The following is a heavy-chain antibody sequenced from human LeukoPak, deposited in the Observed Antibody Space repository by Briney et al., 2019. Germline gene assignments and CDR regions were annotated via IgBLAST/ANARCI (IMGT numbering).Heavy chain of an antibody. J-gene: IGHJ4*02. V-gene: IGHV1-2*02. CDR3: ARVVETYYYDSSELDY. Sequence: ASVKVSCKASGYTFTGYYMHWVRQAPGQGLEWMGWINPNSGGTNYAQKFRGRVTMTRDTSISTAYMELSRLRSDDTAVYYCARVVETYYYDSSELDYWGRGTLVTVSS. D-gene: IGHD3-22*01. CDR2: INPNSGGT. CDR1: GYTFTGYY.